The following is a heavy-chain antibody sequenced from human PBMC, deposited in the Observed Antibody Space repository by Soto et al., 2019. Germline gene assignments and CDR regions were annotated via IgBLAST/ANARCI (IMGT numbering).Heavy chain of an antibody. CDR3: ARHGYNYGGGYFDY. V-gene: IGHV3-66*04. Sequence: EVQLVESGGGLVQPGGSLRLSFAASGVTVSSNYMSWVRQAPGKGLEWVSVIYSGGSTYYADSVKGRFTISRDNSKNTLYLQMNSLRAEDTAVYYCARHGYNYGGGYFDYWGQGTLVTVSS. D-gene: IGHD5-18*01. CDR1: GVTVSSNY. CDR2: IYSGGST. J-gene: IGHJ4*02.